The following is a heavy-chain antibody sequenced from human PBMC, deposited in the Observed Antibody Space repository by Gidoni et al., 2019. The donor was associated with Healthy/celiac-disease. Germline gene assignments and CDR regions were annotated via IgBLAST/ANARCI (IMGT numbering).Heavy chain of an antibody. CDR3: ARVLRIAVAGNYYYYGMDV. D-gene: IGHD6-19*01. V-gene: IGHV3-13*01. CDR2: IGTAGDT. Sequence: EVQLVESGGGLVQPGGSLRLSCAASGFTFSSYDMHWVRQATGKGLEWVSAIGTAGDTYYPGSVKGRFTISRENAKNSLYLQMNSLRAGDTAVYYCARVLRIAVAGNYYYYGMDVWGQGTTVTVSS. CDR1: GFTFSSYD. J-gene: IGHJ6*02.